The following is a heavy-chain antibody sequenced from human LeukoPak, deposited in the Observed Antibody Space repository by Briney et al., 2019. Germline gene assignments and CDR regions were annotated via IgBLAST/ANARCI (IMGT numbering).Heavy chain of an antibody. CDR3: ARELNWNLDY. CDR1: GFTFSDYY. J-gene: IGHJ4*02. Sequence: GGSLRLSCAASGFTFSDYYMNWIRQAPGKGLEWDSYITSSGSTIYYADSVKGRFTISRDNAKNSLYLQMNSLRAEDTAVYYCARELNWNLDYWGQGTLVTVSS. CDR2: ITSSGSTI. D-gene: IGHD1-1*01. V-gene: IGHV3-11*04.